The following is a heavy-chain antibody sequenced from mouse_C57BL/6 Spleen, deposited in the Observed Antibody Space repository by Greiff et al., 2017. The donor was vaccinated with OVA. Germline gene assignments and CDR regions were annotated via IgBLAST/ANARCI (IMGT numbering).Heavy chain of an antibody. CDR3: ARPYDEETPYFDY. V-gene: IGHV1-72*01. D-gene: IGHD2-12*01. Sequence: VQLQQSGAELVKPGASVKLSCKASGYTFTSYWMHWVKQRPGRGLEWIGRIDPNSGGTKYNEKFKSKATLTVDKPSSTAYMQLSSLTSEDSAVYYCARPYDEETPYFDYWGQGTTLTVSS. CDR1: GYTFTSYW. CDR2: IDPNSGGT. J-gene: IGHJ2*01.